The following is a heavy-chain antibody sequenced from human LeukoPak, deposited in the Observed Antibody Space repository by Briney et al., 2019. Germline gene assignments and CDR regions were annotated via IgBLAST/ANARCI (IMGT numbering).Heavy chain of an antibody. CDR1: GFTFSSYW. Sequence: GGSLRLSCAASGFTFSSYWMHWVRQAPGKGLVWVSRINSDGSTRSYADSVKGRFTISRDNAKNTLSLQMDSLRADDTAVYYCASSRYSGGCGYWGQGTLVTVSS. D-gene: IGHD6-19*01. CDR2: INSDGSTR. CDR3: ASSRYSGGCGY. V-gene: IGHV3-74*01. J-gene: IGHJ4*02.